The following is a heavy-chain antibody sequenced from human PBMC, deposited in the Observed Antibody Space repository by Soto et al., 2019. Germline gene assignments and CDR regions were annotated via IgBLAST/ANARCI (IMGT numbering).Heavy chain of an antibody. Sequence: LRLSCTVSGFAFNNYGINWVRQAPGKGLEWVSSISKSDDTYYSVSVKGRFTISRDNAKNSVSLQMNTLRVEDTAVYYCAREDSIIIPAVSDFWGQGKLVTVSS. D-gene: IGHD2-2*01. CDR3: AREDSIIIPAVSDF. V-gene: IGHV3-21*06. CDR2: ISKSDDT. J-gene: IGHJ4*02. CDR1: GFAFNNYG.